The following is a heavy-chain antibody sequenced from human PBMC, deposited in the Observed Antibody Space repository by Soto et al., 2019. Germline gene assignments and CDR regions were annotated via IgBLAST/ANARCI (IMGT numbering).Heavy chain of an antibody. CDR2: IYWNDDK. J-gene: IGHJ5*02. V-gene: IGHV2-5*01. CDR3: AHRGRPRDIVVVPAAIGWFDP. Sequence: SGPTLVNPTQTLTLTCTFSGFSLSTSGVGVGWIRQPPGKALEWLALIYWNDDKRYSPSLKSRLTITKDTSKNQVVLTMTNMDPVDTATYYCAHRGRPRDIVVVPAAIGWFDPWGQGTLVTVSS. D-gene: IGHD2-2*02. CDR1: GFSLSTSGVG.